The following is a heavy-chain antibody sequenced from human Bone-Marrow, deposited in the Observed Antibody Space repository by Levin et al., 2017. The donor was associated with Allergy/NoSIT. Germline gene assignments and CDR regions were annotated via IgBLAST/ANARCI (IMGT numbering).Heavy chain of an antibody. D-gene: IGHD3-16*01. CDR3: ARDGGPSGAFDI. CDR1: AFSVSSNY. J-gene: IGHJ3*02. CDR2: IYSAGRT. V-gene: IGHV3-53*01. Sequence: GGSLRLSCAPSAFSVSSNYMSWVRQAPGKGLEWVSLIYSAGRTYYADSVKGRFTISKDTSKNTVYLQMNSLRGDDTAVYYCARDGGPSGAFDIWGQGTLVTVSS.